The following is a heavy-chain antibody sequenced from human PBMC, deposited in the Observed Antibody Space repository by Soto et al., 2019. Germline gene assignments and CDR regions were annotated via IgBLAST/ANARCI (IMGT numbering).Heavy chain of an antibody. J-gene: IGHJ4*02. CDR1: GGTFSSYA. D-gene: IGHD2-2*01. CDR3: ARGVGYCISTSCSPSFDY. CDR2: IIPIFGTA. Sequence: SVKVSCKASGGTFSSYAISWVRQAPGQGLEWMGGIIPIFGTANYAQKFQGRVTITADESTSTAYMELSSLRSEDTAVYYCARGVGYCISTSCSPSFDYWGQGTLVTVSS. V-gene: IGHV1-69*13.